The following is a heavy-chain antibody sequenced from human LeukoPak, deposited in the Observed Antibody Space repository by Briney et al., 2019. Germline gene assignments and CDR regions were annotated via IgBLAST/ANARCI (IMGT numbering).Heavy chain of an antibody. J-gene: IGHJ6*03. CDR3: ARLLREYCSSTSCYMGLGYYYYMDV. V-gene: IGHV1-8*01. CDR2: MNPNSGNT. Sequence: ASVKVSCKASGYTFTSYDINWVRQATGQGLEWMGWMNPNSGNTGYAQKFQGRVTMTRNTSISTAYMELSSLRSEDTAVHYCARLLREYCSSTSCYMGLGYYYYMDVWGKGTTVTVSS. D-gene: IGHD2-2*02. CDR1: GYTFTSYD.